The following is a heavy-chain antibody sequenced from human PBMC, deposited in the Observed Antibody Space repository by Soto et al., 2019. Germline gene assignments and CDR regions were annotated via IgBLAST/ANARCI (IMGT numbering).Heavy chain of an antibody. CDR3: ARARGQQLVKYYYYGMDV. V-gene: IGHV4-34*01. CDR1: GGSFSGYY. J-gene: IGHJ6*02. Sequence: PSETLSLTCAVYGGSFSGYYWSWIRQPPGKGLEWIGEINHSGSTNYNPSLKSRVTISVDTSKNQFSLKLSSVTAADTAVYYCARARGQQLVKYYYYGMDVWGQGTTVTVSS. CDR2: INHSGST. D-gene: IGHD6-13*01.